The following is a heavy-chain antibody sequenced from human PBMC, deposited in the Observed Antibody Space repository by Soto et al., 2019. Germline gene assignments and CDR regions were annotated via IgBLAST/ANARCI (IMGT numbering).Heavy chain of an antibody. J-gene: IGHJ4*02. Sequence: SETLSLTCTVSGDSISSGGHYWSWIRQHPGKRPEWIGYISYSGIANYNPSLESRFTVSVDSSKNQFSLSLDSVTAADTAVYYCARLGGYYQAFDSWGQGTLVTVSS. V-gene: IGHV4-31*03. D-gene: IGHD3-22*01. CDR1: GDSISSGGHY. CDR2: ISYSGIA. CDR3: ARLGGYYQAFDS.